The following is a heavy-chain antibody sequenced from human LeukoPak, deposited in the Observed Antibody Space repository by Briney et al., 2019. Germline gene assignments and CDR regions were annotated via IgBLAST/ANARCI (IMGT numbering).Heavy chain of an antibody. CDR1: GGSISSYY. CDR3: ARDRHDTAFDP. CDR2: IYYSGST. V-gene: IGHV4-59*01. Sequence: SETLSLTCTVSGGSISSYYWSWIRQPPGKGLEWIGYIYYSGSTNYNPSLKSRVTITVDTSKNQFSLKLSSVTAADTAVYYCARDRHDTAFDPWGQGTLVTVSS. D-gene: IGHD5-18*01. J-gene: IGHJ5*02.